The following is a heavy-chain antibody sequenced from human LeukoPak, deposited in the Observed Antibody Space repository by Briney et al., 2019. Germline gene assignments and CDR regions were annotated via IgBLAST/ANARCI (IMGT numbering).Heavy chain of an antibody. CDR1: GYTFTGYY. Sequence: ASVKVSCKTSGYTFTGYYIHWVRQAPGQGLERMGWINPNSGGTNYAQNFQGTVTMTRDTSTSTAYMELSSLRSGDTAVYYCARRLGTGTTLGYWGQGTLVTVSS. CDR3: ARRLGTGTTLGY. V-gene: IGHV1-2*02. D-gene: IGHD1-1*01. CDR2: INPNSGGT. J-gene: IGHJ4*02.